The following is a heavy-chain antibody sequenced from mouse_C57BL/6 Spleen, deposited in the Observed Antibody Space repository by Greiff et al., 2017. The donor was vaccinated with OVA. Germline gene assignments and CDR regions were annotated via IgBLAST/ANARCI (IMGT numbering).Heavy chain of an antibody. CDR1: GYAFSSYW. D-gene: IGHD2-1*01. V-gene: IGHV1-80*01. CDR3: ARDFPYGNSYYCDY. Sequence: QVQLQQSGAELVKPGASVKISCKASGYAFSSYWMNWVKQRPGKGLEWIGQIYPGDGDTNYNGKFKGKATLTADKSSSTAYMQLSSLTSEDSAVYFCARDFPYGNSYYCDYWGQGTTLTVSS. CDR2: IYPGDGDT. J-gene: IGHJ2*01.